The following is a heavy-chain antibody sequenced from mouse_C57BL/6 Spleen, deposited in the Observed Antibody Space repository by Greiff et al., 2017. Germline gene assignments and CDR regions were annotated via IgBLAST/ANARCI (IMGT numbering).Heavy chain of an antibody. CDR1: GYTFTDYY. CDR2: INPNNGGT. Sequence: EVQLQQSGPELVKPGASVKISCKASGYTFTDYYMNWVKQSHGKSLEWIGDINPNNGGTSYNQKFKGKATLTVDKSSRTAYMELRSLTSEDSAVYYCARSGKYGNYSWFAYWGQGTLVTVSA. CDR3: ARSGKYGNYSWFAY. V-gene: IGHV1-26*01. D-gene: IGHD2-1*01. J-gene: IGHJ3*01.